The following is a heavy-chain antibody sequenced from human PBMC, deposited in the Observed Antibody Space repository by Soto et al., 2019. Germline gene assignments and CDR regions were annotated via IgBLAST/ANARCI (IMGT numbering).Heavy chain of an antibody. CDR3: AKDIREYSSGWTYFDY. CDR2: ISGSGDST. D-gene: IGHD6-19*01. CDR1: GFTFSSYA. J-gene: IGHJ4*01. Sequence: PGGSLRLSCAASGFTFSSYAMSWVRQAPGKGLEWVSAISGSGDSTYYADSVKGRFTISRDTSKNTLYLQMDSLRAEDTALYYCAKDIREYSSGWTYFDYWGHGTLVTVSS. V-gene: IGHV3-23*01.